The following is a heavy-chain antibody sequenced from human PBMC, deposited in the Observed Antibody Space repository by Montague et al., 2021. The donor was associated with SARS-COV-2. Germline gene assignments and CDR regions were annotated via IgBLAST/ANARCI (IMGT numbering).Heavy chain of an antibody. V-gene: IGHV4-59*01. CDR1: GGSLNGYF. D-gene: IGHD1-26*01. CDR3: ARDVSTGTYPLDH. CDR2: VHLSGIT. Sequence: SETLSLTCAVSGGSLNGYFWSWIRQAPGKTLEWLGDVHLSGITNYTPSLKSRVAISVDTSKSQFSLRLASVTAADTAVYFCARDVSTGTYPLDHWGHGVLVTVSS. J-gene: IGHJ4*01.